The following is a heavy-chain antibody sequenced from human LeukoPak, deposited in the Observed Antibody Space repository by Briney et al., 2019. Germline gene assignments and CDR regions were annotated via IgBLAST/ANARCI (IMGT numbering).Heavy chain of an antibody. V-gene: IGHV4-39*01. CDR2: IYYSGST. D-gene: IGHD2-8*01. J-gene: IGHJ4*02. CDR3: ASTFCTNGVCYFDY. CDR1: GGSLSSSGYY. Sequence: PSETLSLTCPVSGGSLSSSGYYWGWIRQPPGKGLEWIGSIYYSGSTYYNPSLKSRVTISVDTSKNQFSLKLSSVTAADTAVYYCASTFCTNGVCYFDYWGQGTLVTVSS.